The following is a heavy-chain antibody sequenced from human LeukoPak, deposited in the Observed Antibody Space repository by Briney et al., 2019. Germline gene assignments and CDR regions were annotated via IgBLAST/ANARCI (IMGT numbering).Heavy chain of an antibody. CDR3: ARQFTTYDYVWGSYRYYFGY. CDR2: INHSGST. Sequence: KPSETLSLTCAVYGGSFSGYYWSWIRQPPGKGLEWIGEINHSGSTNYNPSLKSRVTISVDTSKNQFSLKLSSVTAADTAVYCCARQFTTYDYVWGSYRYYFGYWGQGTLVTVSS. CDR1: GGSFSGYY. V-gene: IGHV4-34*01. D-gene: IGHD3-16*02. J-gene: IGHJ4*02.